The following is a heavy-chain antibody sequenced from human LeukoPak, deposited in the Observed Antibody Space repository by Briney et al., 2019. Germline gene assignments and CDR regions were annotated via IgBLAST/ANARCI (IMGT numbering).Heavy chain of an antibody. J-gene: IGHJ6*02. CDR2: INWNGGST. CDR3: ARRGYDSSGSTYYYGMDV. Sequence: GGSLRLSCAASGFTFDDYGMSWVRQAPGKGLEWVSGINWNGGSTGHADSVKGRFTISRDNAKNSLYLQMNSLRAEDTALYYCARRGYDSSGSTYYYGMDVWGQGTTVTVSS. D-gene: IGHD3-22*01. CDR1: GFTFDDYG. V-gene: IGHV3-20*04.